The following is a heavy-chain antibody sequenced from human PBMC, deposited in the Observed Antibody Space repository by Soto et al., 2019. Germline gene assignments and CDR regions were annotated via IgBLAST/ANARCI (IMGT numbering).Heavy chain of an antibody. Sequence: PGGSLRLSCTASGFSFSSFGMHWIRQAPGKGLEWVAGLSFDGITKHYADSVKGQFTISRDNSKNTMYLQMNSLRPEDTAIYYCAKDGAWELLPAYGMDVWGHGXTVTVSS. D-gene: IGHD1-26*01. CDR1: GFSFSSFG. V-gene: IGHV3-30*18. J-gene: IGHJ6*01. CDR2: LSFDGITK. CDR3: AKDGAWELLPAYGMDV.